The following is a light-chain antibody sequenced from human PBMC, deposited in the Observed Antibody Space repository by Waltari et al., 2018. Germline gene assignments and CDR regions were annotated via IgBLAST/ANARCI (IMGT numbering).Light chain of an antibody. J-gene: IGLJ3*02. Sequence: ASVSGSPGQSITISCTGTSSDVGRYDYVSWYQQHPGKAPKLMIYDVSSRPSGVSNRFSGSKSGNTASLTISGLQAEDEADYYCNSYASGSNGVFGGGTRLTVL. V-gene: IGLV2-14*03. CDR2: DVS. CDR1: SSDVGRYDY. CDR3: NSYASGSNGV.